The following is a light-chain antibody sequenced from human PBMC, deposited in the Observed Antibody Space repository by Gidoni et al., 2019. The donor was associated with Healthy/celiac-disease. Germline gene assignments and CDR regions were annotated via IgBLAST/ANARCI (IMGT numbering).Light chain of an antibody. Sequence: EIVLTQSPGTLYLSPGERATLSCRASKSVSSSYLAWYQQKPGQAPRLLIYGASSRATGIPDRFSGSGSGTDFTLTISRLEPEDFAVYYCQQYGSSPSWTFGQGTKVEIK. CDR1: KSVSSSY. CDR2: GAS. J-gene: IGKJ1*01. V-gene: IGKV3-20*01. CDR3: QQYGSSPSWT.